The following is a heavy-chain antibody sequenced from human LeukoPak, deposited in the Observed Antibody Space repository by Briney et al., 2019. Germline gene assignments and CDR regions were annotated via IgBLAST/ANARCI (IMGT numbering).Heavy chain of an antibody. CDR2: IIPIFGTA. CDR1: GGTFSSHA. D-gene: IGHD2-8*01. J-gene: IGHJ6*02. CDR3: ARDKVLTVYAINYYYYYGMDV. Sequence: SVKVSCKASGGTFSSHAISWVRQAPGQGLEWMGGIIPIFGTANYAQKFQGRVTITADESTSTAYMELSSLRSEDTAVYYCARDKVLTVYAINYYYYYGMDVWGQGTTVTVSS. V-gene: IGHV1-69*13.